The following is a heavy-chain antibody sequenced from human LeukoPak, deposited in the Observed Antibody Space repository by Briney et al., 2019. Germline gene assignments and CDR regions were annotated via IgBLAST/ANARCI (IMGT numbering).Heavy chain of an antibody. V-gene: IGHV3-30*04. Sequence: QSGRSLRLSCAASGFTSSSYAMHWVRQAPGKGLEWVAVISYDGSNKYYADSVKGRFTISRDNSKNTLYLQMNSLRAEDTAVYYCARGRGVTMVRGLKTNWFDPWGQGTLVTVSS. CDR2: ISYDGSNK. D-gene: IGHD3-10*01. J-gene: IGHJ5*02. CDR1: GFTSSSYA. CDR3: ARGRGVTMVRGLKTNWFDP.